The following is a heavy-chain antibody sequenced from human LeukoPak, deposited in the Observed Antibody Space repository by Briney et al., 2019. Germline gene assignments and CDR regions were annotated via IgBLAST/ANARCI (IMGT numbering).Heavy chain of an antibody. CDR3: ARDRLGAEYDY. CDR1: GFTFDDYA. D-gene: IGHD3-16*01. CDR2: IKQDGTEK. V-gene: IGHV3-7*01. Sequence: HPGGSLRLSFAASGFTFDDYAMHWVRQAPGKELEWVANIKQDGTEKYYVDSVKGRFTISRDNAKKSLYLEMNSLRAEDTAVYYCARDRLGAEYDYWGQGTLVSVSS. J-gene: IGHJ4*02.